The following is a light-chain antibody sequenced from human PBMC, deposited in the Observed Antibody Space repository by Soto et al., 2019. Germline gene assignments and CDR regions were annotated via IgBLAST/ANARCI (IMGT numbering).Light chain of an antibody. CDR2: EVS. CDR1: SSDVGKYSY. V-gene: IGLV2-14*01. Sequence: QSALTQPASVSGSPGQSIAISCTGTSSDVGKYSYVSWYQQYPGNAPKLMIYEVSNRPSGVSNRFSGSKSGNTASLTISGLQAEDEADYYCSSFTTSSTWVFGGGTQLTVL. J-gene: IGLJ3*02. CDR3: SSFTTSSTWV.